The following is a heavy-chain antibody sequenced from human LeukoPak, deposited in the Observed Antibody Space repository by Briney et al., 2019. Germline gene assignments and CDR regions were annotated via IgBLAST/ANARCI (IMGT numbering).Heavy chain of an antibody. CDR3: ARDRRDYYDSSGYLDY. V-gene: IGHV3-11*05. Sequence: PGGSLRLSRAVSGFTFSEYYMNWIRQAPGKGLEWVSYISGSSTYINYADSVKGRFTISRDNAKNSLYLQMNSLRAEDTAVYYCARDRRDYYDSSGYLDYWGQGSLVTVSS. CDR1: GFTFSEYY. D-gene: IGHD3-22*01. CDR2: ISGSSTYI. J-gene: IGHJ4*02.